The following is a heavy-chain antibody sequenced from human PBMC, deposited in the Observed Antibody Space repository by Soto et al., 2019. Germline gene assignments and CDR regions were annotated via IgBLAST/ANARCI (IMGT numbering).Heavy chain of an antibody. J-gene: IGHJ4*02. CDR3: ARGGWKLFDY. D-gene: IGHD6-19*01. CDR1: GGSISSGGHC. CDR2: IYYNGST. Sequence: PSETLSLTCTVSGGSISSGGHCWTWIRQPPGKGLEWIGYIYYNGSTNYNPSLKSRVTISVDTSKNQFSLKLSSVTAADTAVYYCARGGWKLFDYWGQGTLVTVSS. V-gene: IGHV4-61*08.